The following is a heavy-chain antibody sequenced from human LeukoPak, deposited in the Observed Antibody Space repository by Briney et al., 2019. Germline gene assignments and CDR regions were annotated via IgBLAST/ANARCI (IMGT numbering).Heavy chain of an antibody. CDR2: ISYDGSNK. Sequence: PGGSLRLSCAASGFTFSSYAMHWVRQAPGKGLEWVAVISYDGSNKYYADSVKGRFTISRDNSKNTLYLQMNSLRAEDTAVYYCARDEVVPAAILDYWGQGTLVTVSS. CDR3: ARDEVVPAAILDY. J-gene: IGHJ4*02. D-gene: IGHD2-2*01. CDR1: GFTFSSYA. V-gene: IGHV3-30-3*01.